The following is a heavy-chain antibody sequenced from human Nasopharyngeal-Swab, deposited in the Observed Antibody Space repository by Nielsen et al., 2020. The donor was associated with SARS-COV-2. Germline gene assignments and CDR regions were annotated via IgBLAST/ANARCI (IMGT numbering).Heavy chain of an antibody. J-gene: IGHJ4*02. D-gene: IGHD6-13*01. Sequence: WIRQPPGKGLEWVGRIKSKTDGGTTDYTAPLKGRSTISRDDSKNTLYLQMNSLKIEDTAVYYCTTDRYSSSWYNAINYWGQGTLVTVSS. CDR3: TTDRYSSSWYNAINY. V-gene: IGHV3-15*01. CDR2: IKSKTDGGTT.